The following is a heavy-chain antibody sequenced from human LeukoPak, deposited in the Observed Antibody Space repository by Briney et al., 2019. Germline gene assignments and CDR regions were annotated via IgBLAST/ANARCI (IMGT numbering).Heavy chain of an antibody. V-gene: IGHV4-39*01. D-gene: IGHD4-17*01. Sequence: PSETLSLTCTVSGGSISSSSYYWGWIRQPPGKGLEWIGSIYYSGSTYYNPSLESRVTISVDTSKNQFSLKLSSVTAADTAVYYYARHAYGDYDYYYYMDVWGKGTTVTVSS. CDR1: GGSISSSSYY. CDR3: ARHAYGDYDYYYYMDV. J-gene: IGHJ6*03. CDR2: IYYSGST.